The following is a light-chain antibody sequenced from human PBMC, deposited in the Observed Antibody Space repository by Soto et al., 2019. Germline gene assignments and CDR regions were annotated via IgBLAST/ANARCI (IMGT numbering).Light chain of an antibody. CDR3: QQRSSLPLT. J-gene: IGKJ4*01. CDR1: QSVNSY. CDR2: DAS. V-gene: IGKV3-11*01. Sequence: EIVLTQSPATLSLSPGERATLSCRASQSVNSYLAWYQQKPGQAPGLLIYDASNRATGIPARFSGSGSGTDFTLTISSLEPEDFTVYYCQQRSSLPLTFGGGTKVEIK.